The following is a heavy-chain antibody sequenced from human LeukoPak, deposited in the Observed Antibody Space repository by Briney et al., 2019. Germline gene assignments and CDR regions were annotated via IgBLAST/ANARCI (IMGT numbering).Heavy chain of an antibody. V-gene: IGHV4-34*01. Sequence: SETLSLTCAVYGGSFGGYYWSWIRQPPGKGLEWIGEINHSGSTNYNPSLKSRVTISVDTFKNQFSLKLSSVTAADTAVYYCARGRLAVAVWGQGTLVTVSS. J-gene: IGHJ4*02. CDR3: ARGRLAVAV. D-gene: IGHD6-19*01. CDR2: INHSGST. CDR1: GGSFGGYY.